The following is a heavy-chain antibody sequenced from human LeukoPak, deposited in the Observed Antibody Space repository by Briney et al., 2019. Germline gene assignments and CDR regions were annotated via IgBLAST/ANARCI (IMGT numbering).Heavy chain of an antibody. D-gene: IGHD5-12*01. V-gene: IGHV3-23*01. CDR2: ISSSGGST. Sequence: PGGSLRLSCAVSGFTFANYGMSWVRQAPGKGLEWVSGISSSGGSTYYADSVKGRFTISRDNPKNTLYLQMNSLRAEETAVYYCAKDTYSGYDLPPQNQFDYWGQGTLVTVSS. CDR3: AKDTYSGYDLPPQNQFDY. CDR1: GFTFANYG. J-gene: IGHJ4*02.